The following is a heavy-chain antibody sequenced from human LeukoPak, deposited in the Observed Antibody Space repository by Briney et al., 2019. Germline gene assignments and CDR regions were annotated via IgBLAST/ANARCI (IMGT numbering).Heavy chain of an antibody. CDR2: ISGSGGST. CDR3: AKETHYCSGGSCYSGYFDY. CDR1: GXTFSSYA. D-gene: IGHD2-15*01. Sequence: PGGSLRLSCAASGXTFSSYAVSWVRQAPGKGLEWVSAISGSGGSTYYADSVKGRFTISRDNSKNTLYLQMNSLRAEDTAVYYCAKETHYCSGGSCYSGYFDYWGQGTLVTVSS. V-gene: IGHV3-23*01. J-gene: IGHJ4*02.